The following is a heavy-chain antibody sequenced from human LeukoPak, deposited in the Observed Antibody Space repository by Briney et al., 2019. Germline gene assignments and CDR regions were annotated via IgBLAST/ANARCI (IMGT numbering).Heavy chain of an antibody. D-gene: IGHD2-15*01. V-gene: IGHV1-18*01. Sequence: ASVKVSCQASGYTFTSYGISWVRQAPGQGLEWMGWISAYNGNTNYAQKLQGRVTMTTDTSTSTAYMELRSLRSDDTAVYYCARVRCRGGGSCSTRFNWFDPWGQGILVTVSS. CDR1: GYTFTSYG. CDR3: ARVRCRGGGSCSTRFNWFDP. J-gene: IGHJ5*02. CDR2: ISAYNGNT.